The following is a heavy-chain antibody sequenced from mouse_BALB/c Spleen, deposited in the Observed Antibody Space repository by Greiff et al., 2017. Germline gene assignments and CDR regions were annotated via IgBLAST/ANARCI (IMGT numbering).Heavy chain of an antibody. J-gene: IGHJ4*01. D-gene: IGHD1-1*02. V-gene: IGHV2-9*02. CDR2: IWAGGST. CDR1: GFSLTSYG. Sequence: VKLQESGPGLVAPSQSLSITCTVSGFSLTSYGVHWVRQPPGKGLEWLGVIWAGGSTNYNSALMSRLSISKVNSKSQVFLKMNSLQTDDTAMYYCARVPPYGYYAMDYWGQGTSVTVSS. CDR3: ARVPPYGYYAMDY.